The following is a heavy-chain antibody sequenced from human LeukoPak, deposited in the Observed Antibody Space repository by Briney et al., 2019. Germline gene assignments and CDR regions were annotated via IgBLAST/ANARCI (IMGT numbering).Heavy chain of an antibody. CDR3: ATDRRYCSGTSCPLHNYGMDV. J-gene: IGHJ6*02. CDR2: IKPSGGST. CDR1: GYTFTRYY. D-gene: IGHD2-2*01. V-gene: IGHV1-46*01. Sequence: GASVKVSCKASGYTFTRYYMHWVRQAPGQGLEWMGIIKPSGGSTDYAQKFQGRVTMTRDTSTSTVYMELSSLRSEDTAVYYCATDRRYCSGTSCPLHNYGMDVWGQGTTVTVSS.